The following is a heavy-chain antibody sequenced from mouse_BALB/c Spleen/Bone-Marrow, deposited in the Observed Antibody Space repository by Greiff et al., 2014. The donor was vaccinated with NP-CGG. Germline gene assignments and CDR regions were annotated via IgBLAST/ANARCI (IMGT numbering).Heavy chain of an antibody. Sequence: VQLQQSGADLVKPGASVKLSCKASGYTFTSYWMHWVKQRPGQGLEWIGEIDPSDSYTNYNQKFKGKATLTVDKSSNTAYMQLSSLTSEDSAVYYCARGLYSDSVYWGQGTTLTVSS. CDR3: ARGLYSDSVY. CDR2: IDPSDSYT. V-gene: IGHV1-69*02. CDR1: GYTFTSYW. D-gene: IGHD2-12*01. J-gene: IGHJ2*01.